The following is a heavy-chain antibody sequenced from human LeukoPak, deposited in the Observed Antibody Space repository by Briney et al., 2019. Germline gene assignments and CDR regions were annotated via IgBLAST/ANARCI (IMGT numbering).Heavy chain of an antibody. J-gene: IGHJ4*02. D-gene: IGHD3-10*01. CDR2: ISPDGSST. CDR3: AKVMTADYYGSGRFDY. CDR1: GFTFSSYA. Sequence: GESLRLSCAASGFTFSSYAMSWVRQAPGKGVEWVSGISPDGSSTYYAGSVKGRFTISRDNSKNTLYLQMNSLRAEDTAVYSCAKVMTADYYGSGRFDYWGQGTLVTASS. V-gene: IGHV3-23*01.